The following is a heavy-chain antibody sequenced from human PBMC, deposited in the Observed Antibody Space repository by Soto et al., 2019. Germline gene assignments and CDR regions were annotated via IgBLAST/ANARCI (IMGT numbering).Heavy chain of an antibody. V-gene: IGHV3-11*01. D-gene: IGHD6-19*01. Sequence: GGSLRLSCAVSGFTFSDSYMSWIRQAPGKGLEWVSYISSSGTSIYYADSVKGRFTTSRDTAKDSLYLQMNSLRAEDTAVYYCARRGLAGNFDFWGQGTLVTVSS. CDR1: GFTFSDSY. J-gene: IGHJ4*02. CDR2: ISSSGTSI. CDR3: ARRGLAGNFDF.